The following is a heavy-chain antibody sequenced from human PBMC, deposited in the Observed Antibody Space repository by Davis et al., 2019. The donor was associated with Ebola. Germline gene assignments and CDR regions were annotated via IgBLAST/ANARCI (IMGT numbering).Heavy chain of an antibody. D-gene: IGHD1-14*01. CDR2: IYPGDSDT. CDR1: GYDFATHW. J-gene: IGHJ3*02. V-gene: IGHV5-51*01. Sequence: GESLKISCEASGYDFATHWIGWVRQRPGKGLEWMGIIYPGDSDTRYSPSFRGQVIISADKSIKTAFLQWSSLKASDTAMYYCATLRRTITGMDDGFDIWGQGTMVTVSS. CDR3: ATLRRTITGMDDGFDI.